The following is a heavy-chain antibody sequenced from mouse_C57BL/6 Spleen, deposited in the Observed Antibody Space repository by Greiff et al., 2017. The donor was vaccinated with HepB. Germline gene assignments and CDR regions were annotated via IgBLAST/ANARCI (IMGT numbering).Heavy chain of an antibody. V-gene: IGHV2-2*01. D-gene: IGHD2-4*01. CDR3: ARMDDYDALWFAY. Sequence: QVQLQQSGPGLVQPSQSLSITCTVSGFSLTSYGVHWVRQSPGKGLEWLGVIWSGGSTDYNAAFISRLSISKDNSKSQVFFKMNSLQADDTAIYYCARMDDYDALWFAYWGQGTLVTVSA. CDR1: GFSLTSYG. CDR2: IWSGGST. J-gene: IGHJ3*01.